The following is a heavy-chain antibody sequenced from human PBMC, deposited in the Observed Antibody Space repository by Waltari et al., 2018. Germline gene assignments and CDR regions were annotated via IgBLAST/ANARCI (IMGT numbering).Heavy chain of an antibody. CDR2: IRQEGSEK. J-gene: IGHJ3*02. V-gene: IGHV3-7*01. Sequence: EVQLVESGGGLVQPGGSLRLSCAASGFTFTIYWMSWFRQAPGKGLEWVANIRQEGSEKYYVDAVKGRFTISRDNAKNSEYLQMNSLRAEDTAVYYCVRGFDGPNAFDIWGQGTMVTVSS. CDR1: GFTFTIYW. D-gene: IGHD3-10*01. CDR3: VRGFDGPNAFDI.